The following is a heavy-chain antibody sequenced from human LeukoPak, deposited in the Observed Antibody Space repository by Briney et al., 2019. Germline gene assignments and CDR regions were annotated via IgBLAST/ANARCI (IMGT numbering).Heavy chain of an antibody. CDR2: INHSGGI. Sequence: SETLSLTCAVYGGSLSGYYWSWIRQPPGKGLEWIGEINHSGGINYNPSLKSRVTLSVDTSTNHFSLNIKSVTAADTAMYYCARGRRIVVLPGRGYFDLWGRGTLVTVSS. D-gene: IGHD4/OR15-4a*01. J-gene: IGHJ2*01. V-gene: IGHV4-34*01. CDR3: ARGRRIVVLPGRGYFDL. CDR1: GGSLSGYY.